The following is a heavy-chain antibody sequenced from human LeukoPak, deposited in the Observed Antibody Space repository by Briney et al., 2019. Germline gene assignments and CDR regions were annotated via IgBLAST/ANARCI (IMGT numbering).Heavy chain of an antibody. CDR3: AREYQRWLQY. CDR2: IYSGGST. D-gene: IGHD5-24*01. V-gene: IGHV3-66*01. J-gene: IGHJ4*02. CDR1: GFTFSSYG. Sequence: GGSLRLSCAASGFTFSSYGMHWVRQAPGKGLEWVSVIYSGGSTYYADSVKGRFTISRDNSKNTLYLQMNSLRAEDTAVYYCAREYQRWLQYWGQGTLVTVSS.